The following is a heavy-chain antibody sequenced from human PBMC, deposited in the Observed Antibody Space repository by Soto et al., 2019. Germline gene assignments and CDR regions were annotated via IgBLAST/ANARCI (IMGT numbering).Heavy chain of an antibody. CDR1: GGSISSYY. V-gene: IGHV4-59*01. Sequence: SETLSLTCTVSGGSISSYYWSWIRQPPGKGLEWIGYIYYSGSTNYNPSLKSRVTISVDTSKNQFSLKLSSVTAADTAVYYCARGSDFLYYYGMDVWGQGTTVTVSS. CDR3: ARGSDFLYYYGMDV. J-gene: IGHJ6*02. CDR2: IYYSGST. D-gene: IGHD5-12*01.